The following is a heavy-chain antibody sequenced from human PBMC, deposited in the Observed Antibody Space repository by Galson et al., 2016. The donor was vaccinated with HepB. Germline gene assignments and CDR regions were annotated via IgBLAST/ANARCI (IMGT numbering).Heavy chain of an antibody. J-gene: IGHJ4*02. CDR3: TRFGTGELPGFDY. V-gene: IGHV1-2*04. Sequence: SVKVSCKASGYTFTGYYMHWVRQAPGQGLEWMGWINPNSGGTNYAQKFQGWVTMTRDTSISTAYMELSRLRSDDTAVYYCTRFGTGELPGFDYWGQGTLVTVSS. CDR2: INPNSGGT. D-gene: IGHD1-26*01. CDR1: GYTFTGYY.